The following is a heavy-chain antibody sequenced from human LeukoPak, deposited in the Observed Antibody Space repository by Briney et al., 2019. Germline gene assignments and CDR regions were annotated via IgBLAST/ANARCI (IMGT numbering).Heavy chain of an antibody. Sequence: ASVKVSCKASGYTFTGYYMHWVRQAPGQGLEWMGWINPNSGGTNYAQKFQGRVTMTRDTSISTAYMELSRLRSGDTAVYYCAREVLPGTFRYCSSTSCSKLFDYWGQGTLVTVSS. CDR2: INPNSGGT. V-gene: IGHV1-2*02. D-gene: IGHD2-2*01. CDR3: AREVLPGTFRYCSSTSCSKLFDY. CDR1: GYTFTGYY. J-gene: IGHJ4*02.